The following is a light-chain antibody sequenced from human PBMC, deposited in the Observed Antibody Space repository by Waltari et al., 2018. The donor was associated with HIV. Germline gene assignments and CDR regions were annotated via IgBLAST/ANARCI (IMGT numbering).Light chain of an antibody. V-gene: IGKV2-28*01. CDR1: QSLLNSNDYNY. J-gene: IGKJ3*01. CDR3: MQGLQTPFS. Sequence: IVMTQIPHSLPVTPGEPASISCLSNQSLLNSNDYNYLTWFLQNRGQSPQHLIYLGSYRSFGVLDRFSGCGSATNFTLKIRRVEANDVGVYYCMQGLQTPFSLGPGTKVDL. CDR2: LGS.